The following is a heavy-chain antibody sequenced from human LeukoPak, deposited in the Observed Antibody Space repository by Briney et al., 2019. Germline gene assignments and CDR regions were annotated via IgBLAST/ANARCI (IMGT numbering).Heavy chain of an antibody. J-gene: IGHJ6*03. CDR2: INHSGST. Sequence: SETLSLTCAVYGGSFSGYYCSWIRHPPGKGLEWIGEINHSGSTNYNPSLKSRVTISVDTSKNQLSLKLSSVTAADTAVYYCARGTVTTWYYYYYYYMDVWGKGTTVTVSS. D-gene: IGHD4-11*01. CDR1: GGSFSGYY. CDR3: ARGTVTTWYYYYYYYMDV. V-gene: IGHV4-34*01.